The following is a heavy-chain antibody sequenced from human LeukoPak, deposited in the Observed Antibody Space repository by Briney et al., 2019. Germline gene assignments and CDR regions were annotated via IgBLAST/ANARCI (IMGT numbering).Heavy chain of an antibody. CDR1: GGSISSGGYY. CDR3: ARDRLDGSGMDV. CDR2: IYYSGST. J-gene: IGHJ6*02. D-gene: IGHD3-10*01. Sequence: SETLSLTCTVSGGSISSGGYYWSWIRQHPGKGLEWIGYIYYSGSTYYNPSLKSRVTISVDTSKNQFSLKLSSVTAADTAVYYCARDRLDGSGMDVWGQGTTVTVSS. V-gene: IGHV4-31*03.